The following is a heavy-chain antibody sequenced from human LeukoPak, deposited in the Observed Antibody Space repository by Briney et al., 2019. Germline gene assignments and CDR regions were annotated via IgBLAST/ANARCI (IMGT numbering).Heavy chain of an antibody. CDR3: ARDMDTAMVTNYYHGMDV. V-gene: IGHV1-69*04. Sequence: SVKVSCKASGGTFSSYAISWVRQAPGQGLECMGRIIPILGIANYAQKFQGRVTITADKSTSTAYMELSSLRSEDTAVYYCARDMDTAMVTNYYHGMDVWGQGTTVTVSS. CDR1: GGTFSSYA. J-gene: IGHJ6*02. CDR2: IIPILGIA. D-gene: IGHD5-18*01.